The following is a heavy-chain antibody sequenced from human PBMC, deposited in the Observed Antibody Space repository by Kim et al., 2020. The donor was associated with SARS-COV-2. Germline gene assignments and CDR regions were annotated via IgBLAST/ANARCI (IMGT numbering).Heavy chain of an antibody. Sequence: GGSLRLSCAASGFTFSSYAMSWVRQAPGKGLEWVSAISGSGGSTYYADSVKGRFTISRDNSKNTLYLQMNSLRAEDTAVYYCAKGEGDCSSTSCFPHYGMDVWGQGTTVTVSS. CDR3: AKGEGDCSSTSCFPHYGMDV. CDR1: GFTFSSYA. V-gene: IGHV3-23*01. J-gene: IGHJ6*02. CDR2: ISGSGGST. D-gene: IGHD2-2*01.